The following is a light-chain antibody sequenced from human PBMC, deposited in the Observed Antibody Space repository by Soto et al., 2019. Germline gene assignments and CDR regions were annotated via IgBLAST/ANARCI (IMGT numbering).Light chain of an antibody. J-gene: IGLJ1*01. Sequence: QSALTQPASVSGSPGQPINISCIGTSSDVGNYNLVSWYQHHPGKAPKLIIYEGSKRPSGVSNRFSGSKSGNTASLTISGLQAEDESDYYCCSYARSSTYVFGTGTKLTVL. V-gene: IGLV2-23*01. CDR1: SSDVGNYNL. CDR3: CSYARSSTYV. CDR2: EGS.